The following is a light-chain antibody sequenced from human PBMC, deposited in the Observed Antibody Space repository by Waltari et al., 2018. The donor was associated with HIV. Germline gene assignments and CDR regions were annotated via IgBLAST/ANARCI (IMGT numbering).Light chain of an antibody. CDR2: EDN. Sequence: FMLTQPHSVSESPGKTVTISCTRTSGSIASNYVQWYQRRPGSSPTTVIYEDNRRPSGVPDRFSGSIDSSSNSASLTIAGLRTEDEADYYCQSYYRNNQVFGGGTKLTVL. CDR3: QSYYRNNQV. J-gene: IGLJ3*02. V-gene: IGLV6-57*01. CDR1: SGSIASNY.